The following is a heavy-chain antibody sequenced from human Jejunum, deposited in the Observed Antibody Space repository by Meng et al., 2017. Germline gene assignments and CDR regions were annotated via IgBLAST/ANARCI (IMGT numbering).Heavy chain of an antibody. J-gene: IGHJ4*02. V-gene: IGHV4-30-4*01. Sequence: QVQLQESGPGLVKPSQTLPLTCTVSGGSISSGDYYWSWIRQPPGKGLEWIGYIYYSGSTSYNPSLKSRVAISVDTSKNQFSLKLNSVTAADTAVYYCARGPIATAGTAVDYWGQGTLVTVSS. CDR1: GGSISSGDYY. CDR3: ARGPIATAGTAVDY. CDR2: IYYSGST. D-gene: IGHD6-13*01.